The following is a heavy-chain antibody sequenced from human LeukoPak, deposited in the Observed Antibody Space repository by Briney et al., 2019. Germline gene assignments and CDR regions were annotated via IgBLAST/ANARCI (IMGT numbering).Heavy chain of an antibody. CDR2: INHSGRT. CDR3: ARGRARDEYVWGSYRSQDNWFDP. D-gene: IGHD3-16*02. CDR1: GGSFIGYF. J-gene: IGHJ5*02. V-gene: IGHV4-34*01. Sequence: SETLSLTCAVYGGSFIGYFWSWVRQPPGRGVGWIGEINHSGRTNYNPRLKSRVALSLDETKHQIPLKLRSVTAADTAVYYCARGRARDEYVWGSYRSQDNWFDPWGQGTLVTVSS.